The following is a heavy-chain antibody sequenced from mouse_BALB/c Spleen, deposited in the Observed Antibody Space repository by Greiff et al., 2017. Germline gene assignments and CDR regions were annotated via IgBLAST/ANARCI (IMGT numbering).Heavy chain of an antibody. V-gene: IGHV5-9-4*01. CDR2: ISSGGSYT. D-gene: IGHD2-2*01. CDR3: ARGGLRDYFDY. J-gene: IGHJ2*01. CDR1: GFTFSSYA. Sequence: EVKLVESGGGLVKPGGSLKLSCAASGFTFSSYAMSWVRQSPEKRLEWVAEISSGGSYTYYPDTVTGRFTISRDNAKNTLYLEMSSLRSEDTAMYYCARGGLRDYFDYWGQGTTLTVSS.